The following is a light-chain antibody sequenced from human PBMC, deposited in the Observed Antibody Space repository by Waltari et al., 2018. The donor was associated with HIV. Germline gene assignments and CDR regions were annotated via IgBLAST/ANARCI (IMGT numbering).Light chain of an antibody. V-gene: IGKV4-1*01. CDR2: WAS. J-gene: IGKJ1*01. CDR1: QSVLTSSNNKNY. CDR3: QQYYSTPWT. Sequence: DIVMTQSPDSLAVSLGERATINCKSSQSVLTSSNNKNYLAWYQQKPGQPPNVLIYWASTRESGLPDRFSGSGSGTDFTLTICSLQAEDVAVYYCQQYYSTPWTFGQGTKVESK.